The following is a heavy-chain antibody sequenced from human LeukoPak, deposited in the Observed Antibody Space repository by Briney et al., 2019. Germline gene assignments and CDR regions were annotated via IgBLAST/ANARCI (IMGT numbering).Heavy chain of an antibody. J-gene: IGHJ4*02. V-gene: IGHV3-30*18. D-gene: IGHD1-26*01. CDR2: ISYDGSNK. CDR1: GFTFSSYG. Sequence: GGSLRLSCAASGFTFSSYGMHWVRQAPGKGLEWVAVISYDGSNKYYADSVKGRFTISRDNSKNTLYLQMNSLRAEDTAVYYCAKGLSLGRTYFDYWGQGTLVTVSS. CDR3: AKGLSLGRTYFDY.